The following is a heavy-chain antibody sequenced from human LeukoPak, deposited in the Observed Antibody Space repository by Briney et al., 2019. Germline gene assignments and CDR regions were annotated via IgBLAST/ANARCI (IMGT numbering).Heavy chain of an antibody. CDR2: IVPVLEAT. J-gene: IGHJ4*02. CDR1: GNTFSSYA. V-gene: IGHV1-69*04. D-gene: IGHD3-16*01. Sequence: ASVKVSCKASGNTFSSYAISWVRQPPGQGLEWLGRIVPVLEATKYSQKLEGRVTITADKSTVTAYMEVNGLRPDDTAVYYCAREGDVFGPFDSWGQRTLVTVSS. CDR3: AREGDVFGPFDS.